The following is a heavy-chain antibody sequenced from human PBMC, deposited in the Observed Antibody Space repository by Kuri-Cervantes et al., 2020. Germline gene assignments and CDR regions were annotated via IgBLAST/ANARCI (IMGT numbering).Heavy chain of an antibody. CDR2: ISSSGSTI. CDR3: AKDHSSDYYYFDY. J-gene: IGHJ4*02. CDR1: GFTFSDYY. D-gene: IGHD3-22*01. Sequence: GGSLRLSCAASGFTFSDYYMSWIRQAPGKGLEWVSYISSSGSTIYYADSVKGRFTISRDNAKNSLYLQMNSLRAEDTAAYYCAKDHSSDYYYFDYWGQGTLVTVSS. V-gene: IGHV3-11*01.